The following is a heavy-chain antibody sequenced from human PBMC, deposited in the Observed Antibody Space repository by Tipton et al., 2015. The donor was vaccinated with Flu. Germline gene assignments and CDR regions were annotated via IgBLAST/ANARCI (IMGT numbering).Heavy chain of an antibody. V-gene: IGHV5-51*01. CDR2: IYPGDSDT. J-gene: IGHJ4*02. CDR1: GYSFTSYW. D-gene: IGHD3-22*01. CDR3: ARLFYDSIGYFPHFAY. Sequence: QLVQSGAEVKKPGEYLKISRKGSGYSFTSYWIGWVRQMPGKGLEWMGIIYPGDSDTRYSPSFQGQVTISADKSISTAYLQWSSLKASDTAMYYCARLFYDSIGYFPHFAYWGQGTLVSVSS.